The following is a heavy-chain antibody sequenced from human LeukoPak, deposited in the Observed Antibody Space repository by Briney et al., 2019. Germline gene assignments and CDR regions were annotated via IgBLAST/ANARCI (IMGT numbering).Heavy chain of an antibody. J-gene: IGHJ6*02. Sequence: GGSLRLSCAASGFTVSSNYMSWVRQAPGKGLEWVSVIYSGGSTYYADSVKGRFTISRDNSKNTLYLQMNSLRAEDTAVYYCARDDIVVVPAAMGRAAGYYYYGMDVWGQGTTVTVSS. CDR3: ARDDIVVVPAAMGRAAGYYYYGMDV. CDR2: IYSGGST. CDR1: GFTVSSNY. D-gene: IGHD2-2*01. V-gene: IGHV3-66*01.